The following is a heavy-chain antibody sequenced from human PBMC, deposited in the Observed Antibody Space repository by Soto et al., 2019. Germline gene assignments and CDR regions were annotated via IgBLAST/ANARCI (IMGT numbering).Heavy chain of an antibody. D-gene: IGHD5-12*01. Sequence: GESLKISCSASGFTFSSYAMHWVRQAPGKGLEYVSAISSNGGSTYYADSVKGRFTISRDNSKNTLYLQMSSLRAEDTAVYYCVKDVDIVATGAFDIWGQGTMVTVSS. J-gene: IGHJ3*02. CDR1: GFTFSSYA. CDR3: VKDVDIVATGAFDI. CDR2: ISSNGGST. V-gene: IGHV3-64D*08.